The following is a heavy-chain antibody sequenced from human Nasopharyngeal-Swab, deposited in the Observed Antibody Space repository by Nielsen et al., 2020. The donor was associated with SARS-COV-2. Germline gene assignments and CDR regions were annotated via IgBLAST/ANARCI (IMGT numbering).Heavy chain of an antibody. CDR1: GGSFSGYY. J-gene: IGHJ4*02. CDR2: INHSGST. CDR3: ARKSRGYYGSGSFDY. D-gene: IGHD3-10*01. V-gene: IGHV4-34*01. Sequence: GSLRLSCAVYGGSFSGYYWSWIRQPPGKGLEWIGEINHSGSTNYNPSLRSRVTLSIDTSKNQFSLKLTSVTAADTAVYYCARKSRGYYGSGSFDYWGQGTLVTVSS.